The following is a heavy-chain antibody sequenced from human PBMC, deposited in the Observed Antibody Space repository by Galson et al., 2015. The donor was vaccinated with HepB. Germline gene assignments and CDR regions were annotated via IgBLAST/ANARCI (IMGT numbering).Heavy chain of an antibody. J-gene: IGHJ6*03. V-gene: IGHV6-1*01. D-gene: IGHD3-3*01. CDR1: GDSVSSNSAA. CDR2: TYYRSKWYN. Sequence: CAISGDSVSSNSAAWNWIRQSPSRGLEWLGRTYYRSKWYNDYAVSVKSRITINPDTSKNQFSLQLNPVTPEDTAVYYCAREAVPRITIFGVEYMDVWGKGTTVTVAS. CDR3: AREAVPRITIFGVEYMDV.